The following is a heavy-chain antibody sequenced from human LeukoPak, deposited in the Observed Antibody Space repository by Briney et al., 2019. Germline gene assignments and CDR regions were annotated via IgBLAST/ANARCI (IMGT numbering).Heavy chain of an antibody. CDR2: IYPGDSDT. CDR1: GYSFTNYW. Sequence: GESLKISCKGSGYSFTNYWIGWVRQMPGKGLEWMGIIYPGDSDTRYSPSFQGQVTISADKSISTAYLQWSSLKASDTAMYYCARHSYGIYYYYGMDVWGQGTTVTVSS. CDR3: ARHSYGIYYYYGMDV. D-gene: IGHD5-18*01. V-gene: IGHV5-51*01. J-gene: IGHJ6*02.